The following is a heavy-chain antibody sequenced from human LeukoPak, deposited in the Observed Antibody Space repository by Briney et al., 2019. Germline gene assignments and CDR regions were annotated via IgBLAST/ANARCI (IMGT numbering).Heavy chain of an antibody. Sequence: GGSLRLSCAASGFTFSSYAMSWVRQAPGKGLEWVSSISSSSTYIYYADSVKGRFTISRDNAKNSLYLQMNSLRAEDTAVYYCARETWYRLDYWGQGTLVPVSS. CDR1: GFTFSSYA. CDR2: ISSSSTYI. V-gene: IGHV3-21*01. J-gene: IGHJ4*02. D-gene: IGHD6-13*01. CDR3: ARETWYRLDY.